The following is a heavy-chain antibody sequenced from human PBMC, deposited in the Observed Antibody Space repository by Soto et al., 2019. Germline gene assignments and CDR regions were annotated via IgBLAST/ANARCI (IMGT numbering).Heavy chain of an antibody. J-gene: IGHJ4*02. CDR2: ISAYNGNT. CDR3: AIEGGYSSGWLRGYFDY. V-gene: IGHV1-18*01. D-gene: IGHD6-19*01. CDR1: GYTFTSYG. Sequence: ASVKVSCKASGYTFTSYGISWVRQAPGQGLEWMGWISAYNGNTNYAQKLQGRVTMTTDTSTSTAYMELRSLRSDDTAVYYCAIEGGYSSGWLRGYFDYWGQGTLVTVSS.